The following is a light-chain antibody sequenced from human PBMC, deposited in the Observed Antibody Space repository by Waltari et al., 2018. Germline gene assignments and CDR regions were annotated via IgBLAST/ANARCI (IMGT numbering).Light chain of an antibody. CDR2: DAS. J-gene: IGKJ5*01. Sequence: IVLTQSPATLSLSPGERATLSCRASQSVSRYLAWYQQKPGQAPRLLINDASNRATGIPDRFGGSGSGTDFTLTISSLEPEDFAVYYCQQRTNLITFGQGTRLEIK. CDR3: QQRTNLIT. CDR1: QSVSRY. V-gene: IGKV3-11*01.